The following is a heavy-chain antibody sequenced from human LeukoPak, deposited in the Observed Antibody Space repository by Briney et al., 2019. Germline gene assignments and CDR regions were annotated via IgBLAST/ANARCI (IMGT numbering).Heavy chain of an antibody. Sequence: SETLSLTCTVSGGSISSSSYYWGWIRQPPGKGLEWIGSIYYSGSTYYNPSLKSRVTISVDTSKNQFPLKLSSVTAADTAVYYCARVVGTPFRGYYYMDVWGKGTTVTVSS. V-gene: IGHV4-39*01. CDR1: GGSISSSSYY. J-gene: IGHJ6*03. CDR3: ARVVGTPFRGYYYMDV. CDR2: IYYSGST. D-gene: IGHD6-13*01.